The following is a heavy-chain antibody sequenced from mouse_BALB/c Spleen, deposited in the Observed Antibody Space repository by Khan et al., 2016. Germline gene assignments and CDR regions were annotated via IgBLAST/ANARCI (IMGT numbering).Heavy chain of an antibody. V-gene: IGHV14-3*02. CDR1: GFNIKDTY. CDR3: VPAYYRYDIDAMDY. D-gene: IGHD2-14*01. Sequence: EVQLKQSGAELVKPGASVKLSCTASGFNIKDTYMHWVKQRPEQGLEWIGRIDPANGNTKYDPKFQGKATITADTSSNTAYLQLSSLTSEYPAVYYCVPAYYRYDIDAMDYWGQGTSVTVSS. J-gene: IGHJ4*01. CDR2: IDPANGNT.